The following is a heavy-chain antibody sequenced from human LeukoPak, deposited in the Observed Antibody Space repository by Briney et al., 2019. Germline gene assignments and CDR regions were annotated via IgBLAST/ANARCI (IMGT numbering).Heavy chain of an antibody. J-gene: IGHJ3*02. D-gene: IGHD7-27*01. Sequence: GGSLRLSCAASGFTFSSYDMHWVRQTTGKGLEWVSGIGTAGATYYAGSVKGRFTISRENAKNSLYLQMNSLRAGDTAVYYCARSSGALGNAFDIWGQGTMVTVSS. CDR2: IGTAGAT. CDR1: GFTFSSYD. V-gene: IGHV3-13*01. CDR3: ARSSGALGNAFDI.